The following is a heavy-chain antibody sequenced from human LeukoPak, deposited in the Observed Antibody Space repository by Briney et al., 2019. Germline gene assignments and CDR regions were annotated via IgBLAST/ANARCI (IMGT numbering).Heavy chain of an antibody. CDR1: GSTHSELS. V-gene: IGHV1-24*01. J-gene: IGHJ6*02. D-gene: IGHD3-10*01. CDR3: ATDQRGAGLGFVYGSGTFNGLDV. Sequence: ASEKLSCKVPGSTHSELSMHWWRQAPGPGLEGMEGFDPEDGEAIYAQQFQGRVTMTAATSTHTGYMELTSLRSDDTAVYYCATDQRGAGLGFVYGSGTFNGLDVWGQGTTVTVSS. CDR2: FDPEDGEA.